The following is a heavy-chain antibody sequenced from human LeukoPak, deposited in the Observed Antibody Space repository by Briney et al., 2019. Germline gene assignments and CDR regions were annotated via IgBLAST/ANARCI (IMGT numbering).Heavy chain of an antibody. CDR1: GFTVSSNY. CDR2: ISGSGGST. D-gene: IGHD3-22*01. Sequence: GGSLRLSCAASGFTVSSNYMSWVRQAPGKGLEWVSAISGSGGSTYYADSVKGRFTISRDNSKNTLYLQMNSLRAEDTAVYYCAKDQDSSGYDAFDIWGQGTMVTVSS. V-gene: IGHV3-23*01. J-gene: IGHJ3*02. CDR3: AKDQDSSGYDAFDI.